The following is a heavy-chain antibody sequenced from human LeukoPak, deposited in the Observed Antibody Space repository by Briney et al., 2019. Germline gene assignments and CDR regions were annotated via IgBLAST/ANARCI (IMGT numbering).Heavy chain of an antibody. Sequence: SVKVSCKASGGTFSSYAISWVRQAPGQGLEWMGGIIPIFGTANYARKFQGRVTITADESTSTAYMELSSLRSEDTAVYYCARGSSYINPPDYWGQGTLVTVSS. CDR1: GGTFSSYA. CDR3: ARGSSYINPPDY. D-gene: IGHD4-11*01. V-gene: IGHV1-69*13. CDR2: IIPIFGTA. J-gene: IGHJ4*02.